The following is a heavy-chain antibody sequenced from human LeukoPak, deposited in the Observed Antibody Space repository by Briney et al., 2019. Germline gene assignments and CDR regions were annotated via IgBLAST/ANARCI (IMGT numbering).Heavy chain of an antibody. V-gene: IGHV3-23*01. D-gene: IGHD4-23*01. J-gene: IGHJ4*02. CDR2: ISGSGGST. Sequence: GGSLRLPCAASGFTFNSYAMSWVRQAPGKGLEWVSGISGSGGSTYYADSVKGRFTISRDNSKNTLYLQINGLRAEDTAVYYCARMNGNDGDYWGQGTLVTVSS. CDR3: ARMNGNDGDY. CDR1: GFTFNSYA.